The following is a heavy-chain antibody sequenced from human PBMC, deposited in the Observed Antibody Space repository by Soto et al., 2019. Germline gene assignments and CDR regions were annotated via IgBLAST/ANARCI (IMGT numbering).Heavy chain of an antibody. J-gene: IGHJ1*01. CDR2: ISGSGGST. CDR3: ARGDFWSGHTEYFQH. D-gene: IGHD3-3*01. CDR1: GFTFSSYA. V-gene: IGHV3-23*01. Sequence: PGGSLRLSCAASGFTFSSYAMSWVRQAPGKGLEWVSAISGSGGSTYYADSVKGRFTISRDNSKNTLYLQMNSLRAEDTAVYYCARGDFWSGHTEYFQHWGQGTLVTVSS.